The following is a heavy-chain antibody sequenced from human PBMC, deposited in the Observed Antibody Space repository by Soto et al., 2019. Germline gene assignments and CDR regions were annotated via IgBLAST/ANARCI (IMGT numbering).Heavy chain of an antibody. V-gene: IGHV3-7*04. CDR1: GFTFSTYW. Sequence: EVQLVESGGGLVQPGGSLRISCAASGFTFSTYWMSWVRQAPGKGLEWVANIKQDGNEKYYVDSVSGRFTISRDNAKNSLYLQMNSLRVEDTAVYYCARAAAPGTVDYWGQGTLVIVSS. J-gene: IGHJ4*02. CDR3: ARAAAPGTVDY. CDR2: IKQDGNEK. D-gene: IGHD6-13*01.